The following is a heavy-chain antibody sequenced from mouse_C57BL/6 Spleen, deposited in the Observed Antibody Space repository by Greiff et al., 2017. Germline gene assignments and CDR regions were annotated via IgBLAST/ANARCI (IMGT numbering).Heavy chain of an antibody. D-gene: IGHD1-1*01. CDR1: GYTFTSYW. J-gene: IGHJ1*03. Sequence: QVQLQQPGAELVRPGSSVKLSCKASGYTFTSYWMHWVKQRPIQGLEWIGNIDPSDSETHYNQKFKDKATLTVDKSSSTAYMQLSSLTSEDSAVYYCARRYGSPWYFDVWGTGTTVTVSS. CDR3: ARRYGSPWYFDV. V-gene: IGHV1-52*01. CDR2: IDPSDSET.